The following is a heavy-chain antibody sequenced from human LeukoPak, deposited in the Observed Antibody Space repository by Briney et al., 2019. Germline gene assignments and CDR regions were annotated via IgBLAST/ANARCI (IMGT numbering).Heavy chain of an antibody. CDR3: ARVHAYSSAWDY. CDR1: GYPFSSYG. D-gene: IGHD6-19*01. V-gene: IGHV1-18*01. J-gene: IGHJ4*02. Sequence: ASVKVSCKTSGYPFSSYGINWVRQAPGQGLEWMGWISAYSGNTNYAQKLQGRVTMTTDTSTSTAYMELRSLRSDDTAVYYCARVHAYSSAWDYWGQGTLVTVSP. CDR2: ISAYSGNT.